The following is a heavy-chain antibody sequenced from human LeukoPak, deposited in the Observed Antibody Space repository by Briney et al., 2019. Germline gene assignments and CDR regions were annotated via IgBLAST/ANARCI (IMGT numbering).Heavy chain of an antibody. V-gene: IGHV4-34*01. CDR2: INHSGSI. Sequence: SETLSLTCAVYGGSFSGYYWSWIRQPPGKGLEWIGEINHSGSINYNPSLKSRVTISVDTSKNQFSLKLSSVTAADTAVYYCARGSATPEDYGDYRGYYFDYWGQGTLVTVSS. CDR3: ARGSATPEDYGDYRGYYFDY. CDR1: GGSFSGYY. D-gene: IGHD4-17*01. J-gene: IGHJ4*02.